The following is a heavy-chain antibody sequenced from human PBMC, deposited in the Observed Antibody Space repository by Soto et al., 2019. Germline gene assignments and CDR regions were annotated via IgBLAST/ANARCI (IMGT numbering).Heavy chain of an antibody. Sequence: QVQLVESGGAVVQHGRSLRVSCAASGHTFSYYGMHWVRQAPGKGLEWVASIWAGGGTKAYRDSVMGRFTVSRDDSKNTLYLQMDSLRAEDSAVYYCTRGWTSSLTPGVWGQRTLVTVAS. CDR1: GHTFSYYG. CDR3: TRGWTSSLTPGV. D-gene: IGHD2-15*01. J-gene: IGHJ4*02. CDR2: IWAGGGTK. V-gene: IGHV3-33*01.